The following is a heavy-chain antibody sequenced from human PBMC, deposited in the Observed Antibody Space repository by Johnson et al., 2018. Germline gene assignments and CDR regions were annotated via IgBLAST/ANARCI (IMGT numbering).Heavy chain of an antibody. D-gene: IGHD5-18*01. J-gene: IGHJ5*02. Sequence: QVQLVESGGGLVKPGGSLRLSCAASGFTFSNYYMNWIRQAPGKGLEFISYISSSGSAIYYADSVKGRFTISRDNAKNSLYLQMNSLRAEDTAVDYCARGGSSSTFGWFDPWGQGTLVTVSS. CDR1: GFTFSNYY. V-gene: IGHV3-11*01. CDR3: ARGGSSSTFGWFDP. CDR2: ISSSGSAI.